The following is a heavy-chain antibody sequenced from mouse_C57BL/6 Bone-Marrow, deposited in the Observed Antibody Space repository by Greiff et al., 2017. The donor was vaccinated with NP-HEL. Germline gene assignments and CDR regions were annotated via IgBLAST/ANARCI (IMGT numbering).Heavy chain of an antibody. Sequence: VQLQQSGAELVRPGASVKLSCTASGFNITDDYMHWVKQRPEQGLEWIGWIDPENGDTEYASKFQGKATITADTSSNTAYLQLSSLTSEDTAVYYCTTHYYYYAMDYWGQGTSVTVTS. CDR1: GFNITDDY. CDR2: IDPENGDT. V-gene: IGHV14-4*01. CDR3: TTHYYYYAMDY. D-gene: IGHD1-2*01. J-gene: IGHJ4*01.